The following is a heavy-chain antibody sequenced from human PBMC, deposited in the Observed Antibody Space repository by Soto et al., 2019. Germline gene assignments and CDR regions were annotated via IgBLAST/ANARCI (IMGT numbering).Heavy chain of an antibody. Sequence: QVQLQESGPGLVKPSETLSLTCAVSGDSISSYYCMWIRQPPGKGLESIGYLYYGRSANYNPSLKSRVTLSEDTATNQCSLTLSSMTAADTAVYYCALRSMAVVPEYWGQGTLVTVSS. CDR1: GDSISSYY. D-gene: IGHD3-22*01. V-gene: IGHV4-59*01. CDR3: ALRSMAVVPEY. J-gene: IGHJ4*02. CDR2: LYYGRSA.